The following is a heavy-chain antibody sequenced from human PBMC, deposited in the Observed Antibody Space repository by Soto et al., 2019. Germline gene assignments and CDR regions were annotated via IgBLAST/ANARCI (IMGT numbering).Heavy chain of an antibody. Sequence: QVHLVQSGAEVKKPGASVKVSCKASGYTFTSYGITWVRQAPGQGLEWMGWISAHNGNTDYAQMLQGRVIVTRDPSTSHAYMELRSLRSDVTAVYYCARGRYGDYWGQGALVTVSS. CDR2: ISAHNGNT. CDR3: ARGRYGDY. D-gene: IGHD1-1*01. J-gene: IGHJ4*02. CDR1: GYTFTSYG. V-gene: IGHV1-18*01.